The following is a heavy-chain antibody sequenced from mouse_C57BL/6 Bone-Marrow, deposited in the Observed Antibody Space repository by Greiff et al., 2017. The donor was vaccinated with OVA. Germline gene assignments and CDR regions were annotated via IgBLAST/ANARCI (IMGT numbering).Heavy chain of an antibody. CDR1: GYTFTDYE. CDR2: IDPETGGT. CDR3: TRGYSNYYAMDY. D-gene: IGHD2-5*01. Sequence: VQLQQSGAELVRPGASVTLSCKASGYTFTDYEMHWVKQTPVHGLEWIGAIDPETGGTAYNQKFKGKAILTADKSSSTAYMELRSLTSEDSAVYYGTRGYSNYYAMDYWGQGTSVTGSS. J-gene: IGHJ4*01. V-gene: IGHV1-15*01.